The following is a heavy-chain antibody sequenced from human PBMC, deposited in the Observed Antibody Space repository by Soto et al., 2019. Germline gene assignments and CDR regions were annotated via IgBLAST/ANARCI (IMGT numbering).Heavy chain of an antibody. CDR2: MNPNSGNT. D-gene: IGHD2-8*01. J-gene: IGHJ6*03. CDR3: TLANDAECLEI. CDR1: GYTFNNYD. V-gene: IGHV1-8*02. Sequence: ASVKVSCKASGYTFNNYDIHWVRQAPGHGREWMGWMNPNSGNTGYAQNFRGRVTMTQNTAIGTAYMERSSLRSDDTATSYCTLANDAECLEIWGK.